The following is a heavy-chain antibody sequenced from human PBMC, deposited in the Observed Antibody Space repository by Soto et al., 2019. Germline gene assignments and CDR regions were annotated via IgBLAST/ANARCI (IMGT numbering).Heavy chain of an antibody. J-gene: IGHJ4*02. CDR2: ISWNSGSI. V-gene: IGHV3-9*01. Sequence: HPGGSLRLSCAASGFTFDYYAMHWVRQAPGKGLEWVSGISWNSGSIGYADSVKGRFTISRDNAKNSLYLQMNSLRAEDTALYYCAKELYFDWLHYFDYWGQGTLVTVSS. CDR3: AKELYFDWLHYFDY. CDR1: GFTFDYYA. D-gene: IGHD3-9*01.